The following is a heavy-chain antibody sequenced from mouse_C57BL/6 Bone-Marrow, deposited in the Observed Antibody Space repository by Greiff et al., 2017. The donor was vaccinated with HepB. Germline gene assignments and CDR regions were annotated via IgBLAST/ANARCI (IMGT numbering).Heavy chain of an antibody. CDR3: ARESHYYGSSYDAMDY. Sequence: ESGPGLVKPSQSLSLTCSVTGYSIPSGYYWNWIRQFPGNKLEWMGYISYDGSNNYNPSLKNRISITRDTSKNQFFLKLNSVTTEDTATYYCARESHYYGSSYDAMDYWGQGTSVTVSS. D-gene: IGHD1-1*01. J-gene: IGHJ4*01. V-gene: IGHV3-6*01. CDR2: ISYDGSN. CDR1: GYSIPSGYY.